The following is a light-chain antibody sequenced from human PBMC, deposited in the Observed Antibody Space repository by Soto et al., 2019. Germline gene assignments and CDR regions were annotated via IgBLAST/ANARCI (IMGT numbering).Light chain of an antibody. V-gene: IGKV3-15*01. CDR2: SAS. CDR3: QQRHMWPIT. Sequence: EIVMTQSPATLSVSPGERATLSCRASQSISRNLAWYQQKPGQAPRLLIYSASTRATGIPARFSGSGSGTEFTLTISSLEPEDSAVYYCQQRHMWPITFGQGTRLEIK. CDR1: QSISRN. J-gene: IGKJ5*01.